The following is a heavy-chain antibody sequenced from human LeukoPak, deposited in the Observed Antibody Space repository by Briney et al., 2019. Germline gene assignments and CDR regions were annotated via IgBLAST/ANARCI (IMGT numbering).Heavy chain of an antibody. Sequence: ASVKVSCKASGYTFTGYYMHWVRQAPGQGLEGMGWINPNSGGTNYAQKFQGRVTMTRDTSISTAYTELSRLRSDDTAVCYCARAPSMFNWFDPSGQGTLVPVSS. J-gene: IGHJ5*02. V-gene: IGHV1-2*02. CDR2: INPNSGGT. CDR3: ARAPSMFNWFDP. CDR1: GYTFTGYY. D-gene: IGHD3-10*02.